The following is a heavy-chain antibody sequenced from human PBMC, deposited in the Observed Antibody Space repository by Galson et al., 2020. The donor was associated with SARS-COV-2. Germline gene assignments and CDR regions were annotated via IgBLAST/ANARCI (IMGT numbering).Heavy chain of an antibody. D-gene: IGHD6-13*01. CDR3: ARGGGTGYSGNWPKF. Sequence: ASVKVSCRASGYSFTSYGITWVRQAPGQGLEWMGWISAYNGNTNYAQKVQGRVTMTTDTSTSTAYMELRSLSSDDPAVYFCARGGGTGYSGNWPKFWGQGTLVTVSS. CDR2: ISAYNGNT. V-gene: IGHV1-18*01. J-gene: IGHJ4*02. CDR1: GYSFTSYG.